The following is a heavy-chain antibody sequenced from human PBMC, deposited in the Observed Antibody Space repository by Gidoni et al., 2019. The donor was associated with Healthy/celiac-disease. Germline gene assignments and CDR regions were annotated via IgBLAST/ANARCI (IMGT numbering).Heavy chain of an antibody. Sequence: QVQLQQWGAGLLKPSDTLSLTCAVYGGSFSGYYWSWIRHPPGKGLEWIGEINHSGSTNYNPSLKSRVTISVDTSKNQFSLKLSSVTAADTAVYYCARGNQDIVVVPAATRSNWFDPWGQGTLVTVSS. D-gene: IGHD2-2*01. V-gene: IGHV4-34*01. CDR3: ARGNQDIVVVPAATRSNWFDP. CDR2: INHSGST. CDR1: GGSFSGYY. J-gene: IGHJ5*02.